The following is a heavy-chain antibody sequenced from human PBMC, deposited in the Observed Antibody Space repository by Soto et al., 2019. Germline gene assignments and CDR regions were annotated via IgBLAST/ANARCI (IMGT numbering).Heavy chain of an antibody. V-gene: IGHV1-18*01. Sequence: ASVKVSCKASGYTFTSYGISWVRQAPGQGLEWMGWISAYNGNTNYAQKLQGRVTMTTDTSTSTAYMELRSLRSDDTAVYYCARVRRRSSSGWYRVDYWGQGTLVTVSS. CDR2: ISAYNGNT. CDR3: ARVRRRSSSGWYRVDY. CDR1: GYTFTSYG. D-gene: IGHD6-19*01. J-gene: IGHJ4*02.